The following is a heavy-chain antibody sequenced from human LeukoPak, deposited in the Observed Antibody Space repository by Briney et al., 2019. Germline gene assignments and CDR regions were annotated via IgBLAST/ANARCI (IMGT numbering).Heavy chain of an antibody. D-gene: IGHD4-23*01. CDR3: ARVYGGNSGYYFDY. V-gene: IGHV4-31*03. CDR1: GGSISSGGYY. Sequence: PSQTLSLTCTVSGGSISSGGYYWSWIRQHPGKGLEWIGYIYYSGSTYYNPSLKSRVTTSVDTSKNQFSLKLSSVTAADTAVYYCARVYGGNSGYYFDYWGQGTLVTVSS. J-gene: IGHJ4*02. CDR2: IYYSGST.